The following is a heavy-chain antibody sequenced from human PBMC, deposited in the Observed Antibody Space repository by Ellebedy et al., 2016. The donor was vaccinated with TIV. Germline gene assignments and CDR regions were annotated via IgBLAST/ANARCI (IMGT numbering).Heavy chain of an antibody. V-gene: IGHV4-4*07. CDR2: IYTSGST. Sequence: MPSETLSLTCTVSGGSISSYYWSWIRQPPGKGLEWIGRIYTSGSTNYNPSLKRRVTMSVDTSKTQFSLKLSSVTAADTAVYYCARTVVAANNWFDPWGQGTLVTVSS. CDR1: GGSISSYY. J-gene: IGHJ5*02. D-gene: IGHD2-15*01. CDR3: ARTVVAANNWFDP.